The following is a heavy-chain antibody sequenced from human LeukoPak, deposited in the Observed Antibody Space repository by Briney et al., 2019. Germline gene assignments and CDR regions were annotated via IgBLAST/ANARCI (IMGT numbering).Heavy chain of an antibody. CDR1: GDSISSSYY. D-gene: IGHD6-6*01. CDR3: ARGHRSSSSSLRY. CDR2: INHSGST. J-gene: IGHJ4*02. V-gene: IGHV4-34*01. Sequence: PSETLSLTCYVSGDSISSSYYWGWIRQPPGKGLEWIGEINHSGSTNYNPSLKSRVTISVDTSRNQFSLKLSSVTAADTAVYYCARGHRSSSSSLRYWGQGTLVTVSS.